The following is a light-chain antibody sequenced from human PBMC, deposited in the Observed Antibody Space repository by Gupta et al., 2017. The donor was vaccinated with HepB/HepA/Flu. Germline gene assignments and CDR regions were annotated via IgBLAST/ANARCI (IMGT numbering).Light chain of an antibody. CDR3: QQYGNSLT. CDR1: QSVSSSY. Sequence: EIVLTQSPGTLSLSPGERATLSCRASQSVSSSYLAWYQQKPGQAPRLLIYGASSRATGIPDRISGSGSGTDFTLTISRLEPEDFAVYYWQQYGNSLTFGQGTRLEIK. J-gene: IGKJ5*01. V-gene: IGKV3-20*01. CDR2: GAS.